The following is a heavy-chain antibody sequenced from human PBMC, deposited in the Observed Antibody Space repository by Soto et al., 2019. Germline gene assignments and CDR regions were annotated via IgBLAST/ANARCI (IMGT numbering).Heavy chain of an antibody. Sequence: QEQLVQSGAEVKKPGASVKVSCKTSGYTFTDYDINWVRQATGQGLEWSGWMNPNSGETGYAQKFQGRVTMTRSASLSTAYLELSSLRSEDTAVYYCARVAVAARPRWYNWFDPWGQGTLVTVSS. CDR1: GYTFTDYD. CDR3: ARVAVAARPRWYNWFDP. D-gene: IGHD2-15*01. CDR2: MNPNSGET. V-gene: IGHV1-8*01. J-gene: IGHJ5*02.